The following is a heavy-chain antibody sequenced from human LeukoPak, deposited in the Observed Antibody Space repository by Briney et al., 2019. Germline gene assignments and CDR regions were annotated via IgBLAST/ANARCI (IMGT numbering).Heavy chain of an antibody. CDR2: ISDSGST. CDR1: GASISSYY. V-gene: IGHV4-59*08. D-gene: IGHD3-10*01. J-gene: IGHJ3*02. CDR3: ARLYYYGSGKGNAFDM. Sequence: PSETLSLTCTVSGASISSYYWSWVRQPPGKGLEWIGYISDSGSTKYKPSLKSRVTISVDTSKNQFSLKLSSVTAADTAVYYCARLYYYGSGKGNAFDMWGQGTMVTVS.